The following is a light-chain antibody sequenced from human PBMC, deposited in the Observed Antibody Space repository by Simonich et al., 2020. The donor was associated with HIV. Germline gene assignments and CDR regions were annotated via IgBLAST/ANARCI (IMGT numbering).Light chain of an antibody. J-gene: IGLJ3*02. CDR2: EAN. CDR1: SSDVGSYNL. CDR3: CSYAGSSTWV. V-gene: IGLV2-23*01. Sequence: QSALTQPASVSGSPGQSITISCPGTSSDVGSYNLVSWYQQHPGKAPKLMIYEANKRPSGVSNRFSGSKSGNTASLTSSGLQAEDEADYYCCSYAGSSTWVFGGGTKLTVL.